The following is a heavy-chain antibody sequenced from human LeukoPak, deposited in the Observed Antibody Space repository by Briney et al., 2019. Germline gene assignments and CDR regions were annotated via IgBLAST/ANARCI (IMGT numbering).Heavy chain of an antibody. CDR2: IWYEGSNK. V-gene: IGHV3-33*01. Sequence: GRSLRLSCAASGFTFSSYGMLWVRQAPGKGLEWVADIWYEGSNKYYADSVKGRFTISRDNPKNTLYLQMNSLRAEDTAVYYCAREVSISMIVSEPGFDYWGRGTMATVSS. CDR3: AREVSISMIVSEPGFDY. D-gene: IGHD3-22*01. J-gene: IGHJ4*02. CDR1: GFTFSSYG.